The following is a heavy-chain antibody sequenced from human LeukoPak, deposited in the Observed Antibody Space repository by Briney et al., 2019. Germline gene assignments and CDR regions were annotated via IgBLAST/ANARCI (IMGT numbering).Heavy chain of an antibody. J-gene: IGHJ4*02. CDR2: IRSDGSST. CDR1: GFTFSSYW. Sequence: GGSLRLSCAASGFTFSSYWMHWVRQAPGKGLVWVSRIRSDGSSTSYADSVKGRFTISRDNAKNTLYLQMNSLRAEDTAVYYCARVGAVAGTDDYWGQETLVTVSS. CDR3: ARVGAVAGTDDY. V-gene: IGHV3-74*01. D-gene: IGHD6-19*01.